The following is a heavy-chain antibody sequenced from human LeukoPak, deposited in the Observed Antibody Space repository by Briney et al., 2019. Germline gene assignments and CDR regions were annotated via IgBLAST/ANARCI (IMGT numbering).Heavy chain of an antibody. Sequence: SQTLSLTCTVSGGSISSGSHYWSWIRQPAGKGLEWIGRIYTSGSTNYNPSLKSRVTISVDTSKNQFSLKLSSVTAADTAVYYCARGGSPVGATNDYWGQGTLVTVSS. D-gene: IGHD1-26*01. V-gene: IGHV4-61*02. J-gene: IGHJ4*02. CDR3: ARGGSPVGATNDY. CDR1: GGSISSGSHY. CDR2: IYTSGST.